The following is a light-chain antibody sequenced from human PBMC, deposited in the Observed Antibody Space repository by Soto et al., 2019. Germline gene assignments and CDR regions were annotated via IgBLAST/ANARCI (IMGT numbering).Light chain of an antibody. Sequence: EIVLTQSPATLSLSAGERASLSCRASQSVGTYLAWYQQKPGQAPRLLIYDASNRAAGVPVRFSGSGSGTDFTLTISSVEPDDFAVYYCQQRSNWPPITFGQGTRLE. CDR1: QSVGTY. CDR3: QQRSNWPPIT. V-gene: IGKV3-11*01. J-gene: IGKJ5*01. CDR2: DAS.